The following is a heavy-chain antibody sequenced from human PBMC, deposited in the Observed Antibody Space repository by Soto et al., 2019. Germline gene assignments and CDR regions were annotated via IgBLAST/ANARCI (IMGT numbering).Heavy chain of an antibody. CDR3: ARHSYRNYEGWFDP. D-gene: IGHD4-4*01. V-gene: IGHV4-39*01. Sequence: SETLSLTCTVSGGSISSSSYYWGWIRQPPGKGLEWIGSIYYSGSTYYNPSLKSRVTISVDTSKNQFSLKLSSVTAADTAVYYCARHSYRNYEGWFDPWGQATLVTVSS. CDR1: GGSISSSSYY. J-gene: IGHJ5*02. CDR2: IYYSGST.